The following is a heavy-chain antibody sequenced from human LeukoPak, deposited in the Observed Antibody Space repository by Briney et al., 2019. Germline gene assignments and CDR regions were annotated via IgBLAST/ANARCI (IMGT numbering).Heavy chain of an antibody. CDR2: VRYDQSAT. D-gene: IGHD3-3*01. CDR1: GFNFSIYG. J-gene: IGHJ4*02. Sequence: GGSLRLSCAASGFNFSIYGMHWVRQAPGKGLEWVRFVRYDQSATVYADFVQGRFAISRDNSKNTVYLQMNSLKVEDTALYFCVKDQGECPGSRCYLRFLEYWGQGTLVIVSS. CDR3: VKDQGECPGSRCYLRFLEY. V-gene: IGHV3-30*02.